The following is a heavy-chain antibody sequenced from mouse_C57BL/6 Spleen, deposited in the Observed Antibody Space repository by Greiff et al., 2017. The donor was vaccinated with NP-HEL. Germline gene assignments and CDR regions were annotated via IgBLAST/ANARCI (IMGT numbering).Heavy chain of an antibody. Sequence: EVMLVESGGGLVQPGGSMKLSCAASGFTFSDAWMDWVRQSPEKGLEWVAEIRNKANNHATYYAESVKGRFTISRDDSKSSVYLQMNSLRAEDTGIYYCTYYANGGYYAMDYWGQGTSVTVSS. J-gene: IGHJ4*01. CDR1: GFTFSDAW. CDR3: TYYANGGYYAMDY. V-gene: IGHV6-6*01. CDR2: IRNKANNHAT. D-gene: IGHD1-1*02.